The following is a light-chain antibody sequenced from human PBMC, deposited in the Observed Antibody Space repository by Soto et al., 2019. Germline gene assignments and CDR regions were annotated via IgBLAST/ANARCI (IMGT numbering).Light chain of an antibody. CDR2: YDS. CDR1: NIGSKS. CDR3: TSYVGNDIWV. V-gene: IGLV3-21*01. Sequence: SYELTQPPSVSVAPGKTARITCGGNNIGSKSVHWYQQKPGQAPVLVIYYDSDRPSGIPERFSGSNSGNTATLTVSGLQAEDEADYYCTSYVGNDIWVFGGGTKLTVL. J-gene: IGLJ3*02.